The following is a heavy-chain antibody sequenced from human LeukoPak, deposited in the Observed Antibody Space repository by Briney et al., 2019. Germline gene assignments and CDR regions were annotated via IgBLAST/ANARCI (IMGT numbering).Heavy chain of an antibody. CDR2: INPNSGDT. J-gene: IGHJ4*02. CDR3: ARSRYTGSHFDY. D-gene: IGHD1-26*01. CDR1: GYTFTGYY. V-gene: IGHV1-2*02. Sequence: ASVKVSFKASGYTFTGYYLHWVRQTPGQGLEWMGWINPNSGDTNYAQKFQGRVAMTRDTSISTAYMELSSLRSDDTAVYYCARSRYTGSHFDYWGQGTLVTVSS.